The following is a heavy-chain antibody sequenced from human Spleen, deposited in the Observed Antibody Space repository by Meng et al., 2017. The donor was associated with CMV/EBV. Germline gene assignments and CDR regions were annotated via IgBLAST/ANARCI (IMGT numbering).Heavy chain of an antibody. CDR2: ISNSGNTI. V-gene: IGHV3-11*01. J-gene: IGHJ4*02. CDR3: ARVVVVPAAVQHPPQIYYFDY. Sequence: GGSLRLSCAASGFTFSDHYMSWIRQAPGKGLEWVAYISNSGNTIYYADSVKGRFTISRDNVKNSLYLQLNSLRAEDTAVYYCARVVVVPAAVQHPPQIYYFDYWGQGTLVTVSS. CDR1: GFTFSDHY. D-gene: IGHD2-2*02.